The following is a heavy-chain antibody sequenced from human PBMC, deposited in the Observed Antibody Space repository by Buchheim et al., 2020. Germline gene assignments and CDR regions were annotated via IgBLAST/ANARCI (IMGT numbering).Heavy chain of an antibody. J-gene: IGHJ6*02. CDR1: GFTFSTYG. V-gene: IGHV3-33*06. D-gene: IGHD2-8*02. CDR3: AKSMKLLVGYEIFYYRALDV. Sequence: QVHLVESGGGVVQPGRSLRLSCAASGFTFSTYGMHWVRQAPGKGLEWVAVIWRDGSNKYYADSVKGRFTISRDNSENTLSLQMNSLRAEDTAVYYCAKSMKLLVGYEIFYYRALDVWGQGTT. CDR2: IWRDGSNK.